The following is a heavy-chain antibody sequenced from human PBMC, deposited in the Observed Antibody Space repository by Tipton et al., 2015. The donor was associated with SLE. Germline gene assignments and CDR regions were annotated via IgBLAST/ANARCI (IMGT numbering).Heavy chain of an antibody. CDR3: ASQNWNYYY. CDR2: IYTSGST. D-gene: IGHD1-7*01. Sequence: TLSLTCTVSGGSISSHYWSWIRQPPGKGLEWIGYIYTSGSTNYNPSLKSRVTMSVDRSNNQFTLKLTSVTAADTAVYYCASQNWNYYYWGQGKLVTVSS. CDR1: GGSISSHY. V-gene: IGHV4-4*08. J-gene: IGHJ4*02.